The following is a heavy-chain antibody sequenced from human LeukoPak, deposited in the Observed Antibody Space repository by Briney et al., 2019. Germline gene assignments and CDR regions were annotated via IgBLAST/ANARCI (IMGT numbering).Heavy chain of an antibody. CDR1: GYRFTSYW. D-gene: IGHD6-19*01. CDR3: ASETDSSGWYLGAFDI. CDR2: IYPGDSDT. V-gene: IGHV5-51*01. J-gene: IGHJ3*02. Sequence: GESLKISFKGSGYRFTSYWIGWVRPMPGKGLEWMGIIYPGDSDTRYSPSFQGQVTISADKSISTAYLQWSSLKASDTAMYYGASETDSSGWYLGAFDIWVQGTMVTVSS.